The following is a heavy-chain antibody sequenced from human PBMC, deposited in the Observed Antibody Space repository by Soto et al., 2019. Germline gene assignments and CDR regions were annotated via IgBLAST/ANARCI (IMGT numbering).Heavy chain of an antibody. CDR1: GFTFSSYG. CDR2: ISYDGSNK. Sequence: QVQLLESGGGVVQPGRSLRLSCAASGFTFSSYGMHWVRQAPGKGLEWVAVISYDGSNKYYADSVKGRFTISRDNSKNTLYLQMNSLRAEDTAVYYCATAPTISIGNFDYWGQGTLVTVSS. D-gene: IGHD3-3*01. CDR3: ATAPTISIGNFDY. V-gene: IGHV3-30*03. J-gene: IGHJ4*02.